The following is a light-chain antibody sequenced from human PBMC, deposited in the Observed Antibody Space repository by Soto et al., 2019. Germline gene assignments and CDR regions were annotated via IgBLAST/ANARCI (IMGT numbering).Light chain of an antibody. CDR2: EVS. V-gene: IGLV2-8*01. Sequence: ALAQPASVSGSPGQSITISCTGTSSDVGGYNYVSWHQQHPGKAPKLMIYEVSKRPSGVPDRFSGSKSGNTASLTVSGLQAEDEADYYCSSYAGSNNFNVFGTGTKVTVL. CDR1: SSDVGGYNY. J-gene: IGLJ1*01. CDR3: SSYAGSNNFNV.